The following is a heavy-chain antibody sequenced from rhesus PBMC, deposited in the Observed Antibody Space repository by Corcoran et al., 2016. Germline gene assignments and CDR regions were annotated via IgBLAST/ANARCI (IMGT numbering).Heavy chain of an antibody. CDR1: GGSIRSCYYH. J-gene: IGHJ5-2*02. CDR3: ARGSAVAATFYFEF. Sequence: QVQLQESGPGVVTPSETLSLTCAVSGGSIRSCYYHLTWIRQPPWQGPELIGGIFRNSESNIYKPSLKSRVTISKDTSKNQFSLTLTSVTAADTAVYYCARGSAVAATFYFEFWGRGLLVTVSS. D-gene: IGHD4-29*01. V-gene: IGHV4S12*01. CDR2: IFRNSESN.